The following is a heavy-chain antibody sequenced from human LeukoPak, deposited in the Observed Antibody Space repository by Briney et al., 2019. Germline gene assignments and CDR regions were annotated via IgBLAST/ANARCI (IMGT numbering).Heavy chain of an antibody. CDR2: ISPTYDTA. CDR1: GFTFSDYY. V-gene: IGHV3-11*01. D-gene: IGHD7-27*01. CDR3: ARYGDSSNKIDF. J-gene: IGHJ4*02. Sequence: GGSLRLSCAVSGFTFSDYYMSWVHQAPGKGLEWLSHISPTYDTAYNSDSVKGRFTISRDNAKSTVYLQMNSLRVDDTAVYFCARYGDSSNKIDFWGQGTLATVSS.